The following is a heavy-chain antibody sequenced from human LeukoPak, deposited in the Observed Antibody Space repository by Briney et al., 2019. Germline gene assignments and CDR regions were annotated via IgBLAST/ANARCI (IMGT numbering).Heavy chain of an antibody. J-gene: IGHJ3*02. CDR1: GFTFSSYE. CDR3: ARTIGSKNAFDI. CDR2: INSDGSST. V-gene: IGHV3-74*01. D-gene: IGHD1-26*01. Sequence: PGGSLRLSCAASGFTFSSYEMNWVRQAPGKGLVWASRINSDGSSTTYADSVKGRFTISRDNAKNTLYLQMNSLRAEDTAVYYCARTIGSKNAFDIWGQGTMVTVSS.